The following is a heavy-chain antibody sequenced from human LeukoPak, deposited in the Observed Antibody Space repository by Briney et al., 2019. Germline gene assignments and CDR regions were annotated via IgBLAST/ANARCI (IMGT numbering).Heavy chain of an antibody. CDR1: GFIFSNVW. V-gene: IGHV3-7*01. D-gene: IGHD3-3*01. CDR2: IKQDGSQN. CDR3: AIEGSGRSLDP. Sequence: GGSLRLSCAASGFIFSNVWMSWVRQAPGKGLEWAANIKQDGSQNYYVDSVKGRFTISRDTARNSLHLQINSLRAEDTAMYYCAIEGSGRSLDPWGQGTLVTVSS. J-gene: IGHJ5*02.